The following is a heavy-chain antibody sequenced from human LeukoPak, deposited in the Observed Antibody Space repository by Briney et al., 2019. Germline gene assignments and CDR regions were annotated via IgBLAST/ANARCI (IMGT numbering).Heavy chain of an antibody. CDR1: GFPFSSYG. Sequence: QSGGSLRLSCAASGFPFSSYGMHWVGQAPGEGREWVAFLRYDGSNKYYADSVKGRFTVSRDNSKKTLYLQMNSLKADDTAVYYCANGRGRFLEWLFQSWGQGTLVTVSS. CDR2: LRYDGSNK. V-gene: IGHV3-30*02. CDR3: ANGRGRFLEWLFQS. D-gene: IGHD3-3*01. J-gene: IGHJ5*02.